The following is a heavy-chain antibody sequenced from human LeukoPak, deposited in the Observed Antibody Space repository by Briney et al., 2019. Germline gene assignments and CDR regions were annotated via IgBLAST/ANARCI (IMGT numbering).Heavy chain of an antibody. CDR2: ISSSSSYI. J-gene: IGHJ6*03. D-gene: IGHD6-19*01. V-gene: IGHV3-21*01. Sequence: GGSLRLSCAASGFTFSSYSVNWVRQAPGKGLEWVSSISSSSSYIYYVDAVKGRFTISRDNAKNSLYLQMNSLRAEDTAVYCARASGWYERGPDYYYYYMDVWGKGTTVIVSS. CDR1: GFTFSSYS. CDR3: ARASGWYERGPDYYYYYMDV.